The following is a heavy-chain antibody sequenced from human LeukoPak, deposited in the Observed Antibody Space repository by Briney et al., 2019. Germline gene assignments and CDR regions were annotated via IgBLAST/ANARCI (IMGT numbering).Heavy chain of an antibody. CDR1: GFTFSSYT. D-gene: IGHD2-2*01. J-gene: IGHJ6*02. CDR2: ITSSSSYT. V-gene: IGHV3-21*01. CDR3: ARDNGYCSSTSCHYYGMDV. Sequence: GGSLRLSCAPSGFTFSSYTMNWVRQAPGKGLEWVSSITSSSSYTYYADSVKGRFTISRDNAKNSLSLQMNSLRAEDTAVYYCARDNGYCSSTSCHYYGMDVWGQGTTVTVSS.